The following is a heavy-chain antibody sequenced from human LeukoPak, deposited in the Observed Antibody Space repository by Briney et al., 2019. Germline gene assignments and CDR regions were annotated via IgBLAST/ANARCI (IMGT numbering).Heavy chain of an antibody. CDR3: ARLEYGSGSPIDY. D-gene: IGHD3-10*01. CDR1: GGTFSSYA. J-gene: IGHJ4*02. CDR2: IIPILGIA. V-gene: IGHV1-69*04. Sequence: SVKVSCKASGGTFSSYAISWVRQAPGQGLEWMGRIIPILGIANYAQKFQGRVTITADKSTSTAYTELSSLRSEDTAVYYCARLEYGSGSPIDYWGQGTLVTVSS.